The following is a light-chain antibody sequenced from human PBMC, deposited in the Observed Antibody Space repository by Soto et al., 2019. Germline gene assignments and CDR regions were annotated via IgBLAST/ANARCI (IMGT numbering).Light chain of an antibody. V-gene: IGKV1-5*03. Sequence: DLQMSQSPSTLSASVGDRVTITCRASQTISYWLAWYQQKPGKAPKLLIYKASILESGVPSRFSGSGSGTEFTLTISSLQPDDFATYYCQQCNIYSTRALTFGQGTKLEIK. CDR2: KAS. CDR1: QTISYW. CDR3: QQCNIYSTRALT. J-gene: IGKJ2*01.